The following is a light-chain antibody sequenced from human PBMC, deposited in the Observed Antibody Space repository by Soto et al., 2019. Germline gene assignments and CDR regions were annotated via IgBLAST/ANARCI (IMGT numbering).Light chain of an antibody. J-gene: IGLJ1*01. CDR2: EVS. CDR1: SSDVGSYNL. CDR3: CSYAGSSTV. Sequence: ALTQPASVSGSPGQSITISCTGTSSDVGSYNLVSWYQQHPGKAPKLMIYEVSKRPSGVSNRFSGSKSGNTASLTISGLQAEDEADYYCCSYAGSSTVFGTGTKLTVL. V-gene: IGLV2-23*02.